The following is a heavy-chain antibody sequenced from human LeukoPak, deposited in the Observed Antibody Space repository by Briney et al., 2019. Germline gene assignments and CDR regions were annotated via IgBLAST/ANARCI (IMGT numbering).Heavy chain of an antibody. J-gene: IGHJ3*02. CDR2: INPSGGST. CDR3: ARDRELSYGDTLGWAFDI. CDR1: GYTFTSYY. D-gene: IGHD4-17*01. Sequence: ASVTVSCNASGYTFTSYYMHWVRQAPGQGLEWMGIINPSGGSTSYAQKFQSRVTMTRDTSTSTVYMELSSLRCEGTAVYYCARDRELSYGDTLGWAFDIWGQGTMVTVSS. V-gene: IGHV1-46*01.